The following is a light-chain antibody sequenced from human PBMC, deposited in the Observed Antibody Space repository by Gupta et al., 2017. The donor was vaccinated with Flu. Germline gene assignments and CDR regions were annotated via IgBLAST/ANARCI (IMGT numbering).Light chain of an antibody. J-gene: IGLJ3*02. V-gene: IGLV2-8*01. CDR3: SSYAGSNNLV. CDR2: EVS. Sequence: TSSDVGGYNYFSWYQQHPAKAPKLMIYEVSKRPSGVPERFSGSKSGNTASLTISGLQAEDEADYYCSSYAGSNNLVFGGGTKLTVL. CDR1: SSDVGGYNY.